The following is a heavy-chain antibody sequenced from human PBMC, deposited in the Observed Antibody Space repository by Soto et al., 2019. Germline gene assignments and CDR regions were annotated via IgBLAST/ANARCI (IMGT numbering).Heavy chain of an antibody. CDR1: GDSVSNNGAT. V-gene: IGHV6-1*01. D-gene: IGHD6-19*01. CDR2: AYYRSRWRY. J-gene: IGHJ4*02. CDR3: ARDPPDFNSGLDY. Sequence: SQTLSLTCAISGDSVSNNGATWNWIRQSPSRGLEWLGRAYYRSRWRYDYATSVRGRITINPDTSKNQFSLQLNSVTPEDTAVYYCARDPPDFNSGLDYWGQGALVTVSS.